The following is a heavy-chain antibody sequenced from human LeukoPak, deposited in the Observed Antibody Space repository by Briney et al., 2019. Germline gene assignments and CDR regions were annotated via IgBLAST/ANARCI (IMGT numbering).Heavy chain of an antibody. D-gene: IGHD2-2*01. CDR1: GGSFSGYY. V-gene: IGHV4-34*01. CDR3: ARRLRNRRSTRIDY. J-gene: IGHJ4*02. Sequence: KPSETLSLTCAVYGGSFSGYYWSWIRQPPGKGLEWIGEINHSGSTNYNPSLKSRVTISVDTSKNQFSLKLSSVTAADTAVYYCARRLRNRRSTRIDYWGQGTLVTVSS. CDR2: INHSGST.